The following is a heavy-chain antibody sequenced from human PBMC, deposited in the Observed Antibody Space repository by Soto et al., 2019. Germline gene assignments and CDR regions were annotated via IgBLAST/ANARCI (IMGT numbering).Heavy chain of an antibody. CDR1: GGTFSSYA. J-gene: IGHJ6*02. CDR3: ARSDGSSTMENIYYYYYGMDV. V-gene: IGHV1-69*01. CDR2: IIPISGTA. D-gene: IGHD2-2*01. Sequence: QVQLVQSGAEVKKPGSSVKVSCKASGGTFSSYAISWVRQAPGQGLEWMGGIIPISGTANYAQKFQGRVTITAEETTTTDYMERSSLRSDETAEYYCARSDGSSTMENIYYYYYGMDVWGQGTTVTVSS.